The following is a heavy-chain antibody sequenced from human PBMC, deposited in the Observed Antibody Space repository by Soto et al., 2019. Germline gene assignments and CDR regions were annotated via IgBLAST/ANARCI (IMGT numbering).Heavy chain of an antibody. Sequence: LSLTCNMSGDSYSISTYSWSWIRQPPGKALQWIGFIYQSGVTSYNPSLASRVSISLDRSNNQCSLKLKSVTAADTAVYFCAGMPYTSGLRFDPWGPGTLVTVSS. CDR2: IYQSGVT. D-gene: IGHD6-19*01. V-gene: IGHV4-30-2*01. CDR3: AGMPYTSGLRFDP. J-gene: IGHJ5*02. CDR1: GDSYSISTYS.